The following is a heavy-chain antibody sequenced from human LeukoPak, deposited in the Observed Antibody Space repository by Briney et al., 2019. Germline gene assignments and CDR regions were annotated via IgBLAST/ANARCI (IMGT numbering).Heavy chain of an antibody. CDR2: IYTSGST. V-gene: IGHV4-4*09. J-gene: IGHJ4*02. Sequence: SETLSLTCTVPGGSISSYYWSWIRQPPGKGLEWIGYIYTSGSTNYNPSLKSRVTMSVDTTKNQFSLKLSSVTAADTAVYYCARHSHSSSSWYSPFDYWGQGTLVTVSS. D-gene: IGHD6-13*01. CDR1: GGSISSYY. CDR3: ARHSHSSSSWYSPFDY.